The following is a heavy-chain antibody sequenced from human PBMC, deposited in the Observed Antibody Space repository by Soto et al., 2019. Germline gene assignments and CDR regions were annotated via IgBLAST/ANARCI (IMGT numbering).Heavy chain of an antibody. CDR1: GFTFGSYG. CDR2: ISYDGSNK. D-gene: IGHD3-10*01. J-gene: IGHJ6*02. V-gene: IGHV3-30*18. Sequence: QVQLVESGGGVVQPGRSLRLSCAASGFTFGSYGMHWVRQAPGKGLEWVAVISYDGSNKYYADSVKGRFTISRDNSKNTLYMQMNSLRAEDTAVYYCAKDRLLWFGELSKHGMDVWGQGTTVTVSS. CDR3: AKDRLLWFGELSKHGMDV.